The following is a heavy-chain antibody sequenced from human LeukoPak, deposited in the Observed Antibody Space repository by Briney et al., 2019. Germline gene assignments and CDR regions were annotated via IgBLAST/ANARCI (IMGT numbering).Heavy chain of an antibody. CDR1: GFTFSSYS. V-gene: IGHV3-48*02. CDR2: ISSSSSTI. D-gene: IGHD3-22*01. J-gene: IGHJ6*02. CDR3: ARARPDSSGYYYELYHYYGMDV. Sequence: GGSLRLSCAASGFTFSSYSMNWVRQAPGKGLEWVSCISSSSSTIYYADSVKGRFTISRDNAKNSLFLQMNSLRDEDTAVYNCARARPDSSGYYYELYHYYGMDVWGQGTTVTVSS.